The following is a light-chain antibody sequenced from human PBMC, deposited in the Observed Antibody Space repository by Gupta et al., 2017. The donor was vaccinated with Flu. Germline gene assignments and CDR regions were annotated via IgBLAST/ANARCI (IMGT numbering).Light chain of an antibody. Sequence: QSALTQPASVSGSPGQSITISCTGTSNDVGGYNFVSWYQQHPGKGPKLLIYEVNNRPSGVSNRFSGSKSGTTASLTISGLQAEDEADYYCCSYTTSYTLVFGGGTKLTVL. CDR2: EVN. CDR3: CSYTTSYTLV. CDR1: SNDVGGYNF. V-gene: IGLV2-14*01. J-gene: IGLJ3*02.